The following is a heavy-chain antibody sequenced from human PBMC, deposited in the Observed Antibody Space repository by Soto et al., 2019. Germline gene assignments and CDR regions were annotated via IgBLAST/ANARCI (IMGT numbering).Heavy chain of an antibody. J-gene: IGHJ5*02. Sequence: QITLKESGPTLVKPTQPLTLTCTFSGFSLTTRGVGVGWIRQPPGKALECLALIYWDDDKRYSPYLQSRLSITKDTPKNQVVLTMTNVDPVDTATYYCAHIPNYYQYDWFDPWSQGTLVSVSS. CDR3: AHIPNYYQYDWFDP. CDR1: GFSLTTRGVG. D-gene: IGHD3-16*01. V-gene: IGHV2-5*02. CDR2: IYWDDDK.